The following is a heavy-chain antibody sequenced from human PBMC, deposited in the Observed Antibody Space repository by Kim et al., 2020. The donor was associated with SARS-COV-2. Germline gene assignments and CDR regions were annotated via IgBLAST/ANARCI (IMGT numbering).Heavy chain of an antibody. V-gene: IGHV3-30*02. Sequence: RFTISRDNSKNTLYLQMNSLRAEDTAVYYCAKSHSSSWYSASVGVTFDYWGQGTLVTVSS. CDR3: AKSHSSSWYSASVGVTFDY. D-gene: IGHD6-13*01. J-gene: IGHJ4*02.